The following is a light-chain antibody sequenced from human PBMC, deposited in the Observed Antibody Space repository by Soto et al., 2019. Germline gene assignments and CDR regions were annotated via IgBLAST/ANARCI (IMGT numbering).Light chain of an antibody. V-gene: IGLV2-14*01. CDR1: NSDVGGYNY. CDR2: DVS. CDR3: SSYTSSSTGV. Sequence: QSVLTQPASVSGSPGQSITISCTGTNSDVGGYNYVSWYQQHPGKAPKLMIFDVSNRPSEVSNRFSGSRSGNTASLTISGLQAEDEADYYCSSYTSSSTGVFGGGTKLT. J-gene: IGLJ2*01.